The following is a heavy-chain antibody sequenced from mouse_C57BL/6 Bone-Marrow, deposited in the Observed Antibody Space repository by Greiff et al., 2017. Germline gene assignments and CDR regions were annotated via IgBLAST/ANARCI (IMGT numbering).Heavy chain of an antibody. CDR3: ARNRLYGYEGFAY. J-gene: IGHJ3*01. D-gene: IGHD2-2*01. Sequence: QVHVKQSGPGLVAPSQSLSITCTVSGFSLTSYAISWVRQPPGQGLEWLGVIWTGGGTNYNSALKSRLSISKDNSKSQVFLKMNRLQTDDTARYDCARNRLYGYEGFAYWGQGTLVTVSA. V-gene: IGHV2-9-1*01. CDR2: IWTGGGT. CDR1: GFSLTSYA.